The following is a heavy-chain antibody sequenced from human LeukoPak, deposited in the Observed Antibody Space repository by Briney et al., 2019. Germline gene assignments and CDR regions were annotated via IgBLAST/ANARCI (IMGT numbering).Heavy chain of an antibody. CDR1: GYTFTSYD. J-gene: IGHJ4*02. D-gene: IGHD3-10*01. V-gene: IGHV1-8*01. CDR2: MNPNSGNT. CDR3: ARGLFRGVRGVHPYPGY. Sequence: ASVKVSCKASGYTFTSYDINWVRQATGQGLEWMGWMNPNSGNTGYAQKFQGRVTMTRNTSISTAYMELSSLRSKDTAVYYCARGLFRGVRGVHPYPGYWGQGTLVTVSS.